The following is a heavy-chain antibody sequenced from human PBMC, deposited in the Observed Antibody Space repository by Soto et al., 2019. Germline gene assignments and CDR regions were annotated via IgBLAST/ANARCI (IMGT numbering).Heavy chain of an antibody. CDR3: ARSTYGDYIVINY. V-gene: IGHV1-18*01. Sequence: ALVKIPCKASGFSFTSSAMQWVRQARGQRLEWMGWIIVYNGNTNYAQKLQGRVTMTTDTSTSTAYMELRSLRSDDTAVYYCARSTYGDYIVINYWGQGTLVTVSS. CDR2: IIVYNGNT. CDR1: GFSFTSSA. D-gene: IGHD4-17*01. J-gene: IGHJ4*02.